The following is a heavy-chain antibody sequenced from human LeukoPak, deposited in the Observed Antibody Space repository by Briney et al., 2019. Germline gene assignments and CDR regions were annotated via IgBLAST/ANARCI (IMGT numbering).Heavy chain of an antibody. Sequence: SETLSLTCAVYGGSFSGYYWSWIRQPPGKGLEWIGEINHSGSTNYNPSLKSRVTISVDTSKNQFSLKLSSVTAADTAVYYCARGNYDFWGEDYFDYWGQGTLVTVSS. CDR1: GGSFSGYY. CDR3: ARGNYDFWGEDYFDY. CDR2: INHSGST. D-gene: IGHD3-3*01. V-gene: IGHV4-34*01. J-gene: IGHJ4*02.